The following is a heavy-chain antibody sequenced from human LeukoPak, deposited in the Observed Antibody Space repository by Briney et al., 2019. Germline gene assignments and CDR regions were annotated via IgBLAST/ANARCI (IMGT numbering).Heavy chain of an antibody. V-gene: IGHV1-2*02. CDR3: ARVLRYSSGRYDPPDY. CDR1: GYTFTGYY. Sequence: GASVKVSCKASGYTFTGYYMHWVRQAPGQGLEGMGWINPNSGGTNYAQKFQGRVTMTRDTSISTAYMELSRLRSDDTAVYYCARVLRYSSGRYDPPDYWGQGTLVTVSS. J-gene: IGHJ4*02. CDR2: INPNSGGT. D-gene: IGHD6-19*01.